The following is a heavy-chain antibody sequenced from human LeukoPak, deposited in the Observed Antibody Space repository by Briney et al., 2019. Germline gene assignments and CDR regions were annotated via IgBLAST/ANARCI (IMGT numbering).Heavy chain of an antibody. J-gene: IGHJ4*02. D-gene: IGHD6-19*01. CDR3: AKGAVAGNQKPGGY. V-gene: IGHV3-23*01. Sequence: PGGSLRLSCAASGFTFSSYAMSGVRQAPGKGLEWVSAISGSGGSTYYADSVKGRFTISRDNSKNTLYLQMNSLRAEDKAVYYCAKGAVAGNQKPGGYWGQGTLVTVSS. CDR1: GFTFSSYA. CDR2: ISGSGGST.